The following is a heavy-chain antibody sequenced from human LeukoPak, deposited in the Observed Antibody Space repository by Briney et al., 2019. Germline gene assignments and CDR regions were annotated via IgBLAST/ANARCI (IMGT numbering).Heavy chain of an antibody. D-gene: IGHD3-22*01. J-gene: IGHJ3*02. V-gene: IGHV4-34*01. CDR2: INHSGST. CDR3: ARDDNYYDSSGYYWAFDI. Sequence: SETLSLTCAVYGGSFSGYYWSWIRQPPGKGLEWIGEINHSGSTNYNPSLKSRVTISVDTSKNQFSLKLSSVTAADTAVYYCARDDNYYDSSGYYWAFDIWGQGTMVTVSS. CDR1: GGSFSGYY.